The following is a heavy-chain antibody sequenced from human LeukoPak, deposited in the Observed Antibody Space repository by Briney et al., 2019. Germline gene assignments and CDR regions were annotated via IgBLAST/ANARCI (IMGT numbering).Heavy chain of an antibody. J-gene: IGHJ6*03. CDR3: ARTVNTAFAYYYMDV. D-gene: IGHD5-18*01. Sequence: SETLSLTCTVSGGSISSYYWSWIRQPPGRGLEWIGYIYYSGSTNYNPSLRSRATISVDTSKNQFSLKLSSVTAADTAVYYCARTVNTAFAYYYMDVWGKGTTVTVSS. V-gene: IGHV4-59*01. CDR2: IYYSGST. CDR1: GGSISSYY.